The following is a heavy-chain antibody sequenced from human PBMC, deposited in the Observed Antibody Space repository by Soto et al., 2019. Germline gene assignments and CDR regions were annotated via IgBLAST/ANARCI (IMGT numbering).Heavy chain of an antibody. V-gene: IGHV4-39*01. Sequence: KPSETLSLTCTVTGGSISGSSYYWGWIRQPPGKGLEWIGSIYYSGSTYYNPSLKSRVTISVDTSKNQFSLKLSSVTAADTAVYYCARRVQYYGMDVWGQGTTVTVSS. CDR3: ARRVQYYGMDV. D-gene: IGHD3-10*01. J-gene: IGHJ6*02. CDR1: GGSISGSSYY. CDR2: IYYSGST.